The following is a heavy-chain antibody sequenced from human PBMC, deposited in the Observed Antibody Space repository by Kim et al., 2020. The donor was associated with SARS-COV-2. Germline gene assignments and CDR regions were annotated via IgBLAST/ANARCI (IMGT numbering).Heavy chain of an antibody. Sequence: VGSLRLSCEVLGFSVRNNYMTWVRQAPGKGLEWVSTITTGGYTYSADSVKGRFTVSRDSSQNTLYLQMDRLRGEDTAVYYCAREEGAYAMDWGHGALVTVS. D-gene: IGHD5-12*01. CDR3: AREEGAYAMD. V-gene: IGHV3-53*01. J-gene: IGHJ4*01. CDR1: GFSVRNNY. CDR2: ITTGGYT.